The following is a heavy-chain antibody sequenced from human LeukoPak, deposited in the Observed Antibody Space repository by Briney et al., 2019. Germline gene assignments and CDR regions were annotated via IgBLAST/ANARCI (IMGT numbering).Heavy chain of an antibody. J-gene: IGHJ4*02. V-gene: IGHV3-21*01. CDR3: AKDRGSSGWSPDY. Sequence: GGSLRLSCAASGFTFSSYSMNWVRQAPGKGLEWVSSISSSSSYIYYADSVKGRFTISRDNAKNSLYLQMNSLRAEDTAVYYCAKDRGSSGWSPDYWGQGTLVTVSS. D-gene: IGHD6-19*01. CDR2: ISSSSSYI. CDR1: GFTFSSYS.